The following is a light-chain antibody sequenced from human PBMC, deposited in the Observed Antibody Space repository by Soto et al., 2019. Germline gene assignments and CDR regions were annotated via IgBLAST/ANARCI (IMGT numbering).Light chain of an antibody. Sequence: QHVLTQPPSASGTPGQRVTISCSGSNSDIGSHAVDWYQQFPGTAPTLLIYSTDQRPSGVPDRFSGSKSGTSASLAISRLQSEDEADYYCATWADSVNGVVFGGGTKVTVL. J-gene: IGLJ2*01. V-gene: IGLV1-44*01. CDR3: ATWADSVNGVV. CDR1: NSDIGSHA. CDR2: STD.